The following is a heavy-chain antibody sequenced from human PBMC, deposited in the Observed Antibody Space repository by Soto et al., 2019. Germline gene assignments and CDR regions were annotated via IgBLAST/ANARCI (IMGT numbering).Heavy chain of an antibody. D-gene: IGHD2-2*01. Sequence: EVQLLESGGGLVQPGGSLRLSCAASGFTFSSYAMSWVRQAPGKGLEWVSAISGSGGSTYYADSVKGRFTISRDNSKNTLYLQMNSLRAEDTAVYYCATVGVCSSTSCLTNMDFWGKGTTVTVSS. J-gene: IGHJ6*03. CDR1: GFTFSSYA. CDR2: ISGSGGST. CDR3: ATVGVCSSTSCLTNMDF. V-gene: IGHV3-23*01.